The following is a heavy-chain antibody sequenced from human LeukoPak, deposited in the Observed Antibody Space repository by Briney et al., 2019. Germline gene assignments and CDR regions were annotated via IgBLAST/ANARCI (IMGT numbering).Heavy chain of an antibody. CDR2: ISGSGGIT. D-gene: IGHD6-13*01. CDR3: ARDGGSGRYSY. CDR1: VFTFSSYA. V-gene: IGHV3-23*01. J-gene: IGHJ4*02. Sequence: GGSLRLSCAASVFTFSSYAMNWVRQAPGKGLEWVSAISGSGGITYYADSVKGRFTISRDNSKNTLHLQMNSLRAEDTALYYCARDGGSGRYSYWGQGTLVTVSS.